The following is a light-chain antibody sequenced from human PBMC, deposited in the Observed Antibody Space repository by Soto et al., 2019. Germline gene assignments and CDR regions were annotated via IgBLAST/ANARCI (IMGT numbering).Light chain of an antibody. V-gene: IGKV3-20*01. J-gene: IGKJ4*01. Sequence: EIVMTQSPATLSVSPGERATLSCRASQSVSSNLAWYQQKPGQAPRLLIYGASSRATGIPDRFSGSGSGTDFTLTISRLEPEDFAVYYCQQYGSPLTFGGGTKVDI. CDR1: QSVSSN. CDR2: GAS. CDR3: QQYGSPLT.